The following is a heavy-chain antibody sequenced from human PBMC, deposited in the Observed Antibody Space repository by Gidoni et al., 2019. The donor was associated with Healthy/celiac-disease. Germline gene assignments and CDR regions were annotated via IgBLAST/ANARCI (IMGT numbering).Heavy chain of an antibody. D-gene: IGHD3-10*01. J-gene: IGHJ6*02. CDR2: ISGSGGST. V-gene: IGHV3-23*01. CDR1: GFTFSSYA. CDR3: AKDPLTMVRGDYGMDV. Sequence: EVQLLESGGGLVQPGGSLRLSCAASGFTFSSYARSWVRQAPGKGLEWVSAISGSGGSTYYADSVKGRFTISRDNSKNTLYLQMNSLRAEDTAVYYCAKDPLTMVRGDYGMDVWGQGTTVTVSS.